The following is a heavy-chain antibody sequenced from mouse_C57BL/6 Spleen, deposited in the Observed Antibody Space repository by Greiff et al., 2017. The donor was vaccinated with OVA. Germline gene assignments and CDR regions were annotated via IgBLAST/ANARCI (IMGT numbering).Heavy chain of an antibody. J-gene: IGHJ4*01. CDR1: GYTFTDYN. CDR2: INPNNGGT. V-gene: IGHV1-18*01. CDR3: ARSIAPYYAMDY. Sequence: VQLQQSGPELVKPGASVKIPCKASGYTFTDYNMDWVKQSHGKSLEWIGDINPNNGGTIYNQKFKGKATLTVDKSSSTAYMELRSLTSEDTAVYYCARSIAPYYAMDYWGQGTSVTVSS.